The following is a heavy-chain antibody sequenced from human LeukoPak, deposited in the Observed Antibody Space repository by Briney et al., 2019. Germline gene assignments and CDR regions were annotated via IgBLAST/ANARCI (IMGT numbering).Heavy chain of an antibody. J-gene: IGHJ4*02. CDR3: TTAPAAVDY. CDR2: IKSKSAGGST. V-gene: IGHV3-15*01. Sequence: PGGSLRLSCAASGFTVSSNYMSWVRQAPGKGLEWVGRIKSKSAGGSTDYAAPVKGRFTISRDDSKTTLYLQMNSLKTEDTAVYYCTTAPAAVDYWGQGTLVTVSS. CDR1: GFTVSSNY. D-gene: IGHD2-2*01.